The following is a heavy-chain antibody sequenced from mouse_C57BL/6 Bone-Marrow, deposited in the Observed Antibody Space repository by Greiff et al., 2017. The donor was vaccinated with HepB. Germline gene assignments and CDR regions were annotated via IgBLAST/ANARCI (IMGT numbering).Heavy chain of an antibody. CDR3: ARMQGLLPPYAMDC. CDR1: GFSLSTFGMG. D-gene: IGHD2-3*01. CDR2: IWWDDDK. Sequence: QVTLKESGPGILQPSQTLSLTCSFSGFSLSTFGMGVGWIRQPSGRGLVWLAHIWWDDDKYYNPAQKSRLTISKDTSKNQVFLKIANVDTADTATYYCARMQGLLPPYAMDCWGQGTSVTVSS. V-gene: IGHV8-8*01. J-gene: IGHJ4*01.